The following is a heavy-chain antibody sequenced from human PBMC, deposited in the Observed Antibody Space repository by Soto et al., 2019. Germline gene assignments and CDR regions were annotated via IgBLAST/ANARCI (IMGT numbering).Heavy chain of an antibody. V-gene: IGHV3-23*01. CDR1: GFTFSSYA. D-gene: IGHD3-22*01. J-gene: IGHJ4*02. CDR2: ISGSGGTT. Sequence: GVSLRLSYAASGFTFSSYAMSWVRQTPGKGLEWVSAISGSGGTTYYADSVKGRFTISRDNSKNTLYLQMNNLRAEDTAIFYCAKAHYSDSSIYRVSAYWGQGTLVPVSS. CDR3: AKAHYSDSSIYRVSAY.